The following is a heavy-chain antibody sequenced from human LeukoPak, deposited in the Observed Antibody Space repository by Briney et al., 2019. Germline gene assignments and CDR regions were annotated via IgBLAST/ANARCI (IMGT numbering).Heavy chain of an antibody. CDR2: IQYDGSNK. CDR3: AKVPPTPVDY. CDR1: GFTFSSYG. J-gene: IGHJ4*02. V-gene: IGHV3-30*02. D-gene: IGHD4-17*01. Sequence: QPGGSLRLSCAASGFTFSSYGMHWVRQAPGKGLEWVAFIQYDGSNKYYADSVKGRFTISRDNSKNTLYLQMNSLRAEDTAVYYCAKVPPTPVDYWGQGTRVTVSS.